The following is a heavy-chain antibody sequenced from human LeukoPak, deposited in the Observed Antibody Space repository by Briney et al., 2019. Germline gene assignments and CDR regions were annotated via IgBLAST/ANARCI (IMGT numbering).Heavy chain of an antibody. Sequence: AASVKVSCKASGYTFTGYYMHWVRQAPGQGLEWMGWISAYNGNTNYAQKLQGRVTMTTDTSTSTAYMELRSLRSDDTAVYYCARVRAYYDILTGYYYFDYWGQGTLVTVSS. CDR2: ISAYNGNT. CDR1: GYTFTGYY. D-gene: IGHD3-9*01. J-gene: IGHJ4*02. CDR3: ARVRAYYDILTGYYYFDY. V-gene: IGHV1-18*04.